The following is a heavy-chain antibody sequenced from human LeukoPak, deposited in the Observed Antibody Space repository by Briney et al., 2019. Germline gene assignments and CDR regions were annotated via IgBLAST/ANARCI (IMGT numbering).Heavy chain of an antibody. D-gene: IGHD3-22*01. V-gene: IGHV4-31*03. Sequence: SQTLSLTCTVSGGSISSGGYYWSWIRQHPGKGLEWIGYIYYSGSTYYNPSLKSRVTISVDTSKNQFSLKLSSVTAADTAVYYCARAVEDYYDSSGQGGSFDYWGQGTLVTVSS. CDR2: IYYSGST. J-gene: IGHJ4*02. CDR1: GGSISSGGYY. CDR3: ARAVEDYYDSSGQGGSFDY.